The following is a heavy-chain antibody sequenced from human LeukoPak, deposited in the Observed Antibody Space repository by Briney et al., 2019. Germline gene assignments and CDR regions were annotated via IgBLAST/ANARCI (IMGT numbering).Heavy chain of an antibody. CDR2: IYAGDSST. D-gene: IGHD3-16*01. V-gene: IGHV5-51*01. Sequence: ESLKISCKGSGFTFTTYSFAWVRQMPGKGLEWMGVIYAGDSSTRYSPSFQGQVTISVDKSISTAYLQWSSLKASDSAIYYCARHSCYDSWGQGTLVTVST. J-gene: IGHJ4*02. CDR1: GFTFTTYS. CDR3: ARHSCYDS.